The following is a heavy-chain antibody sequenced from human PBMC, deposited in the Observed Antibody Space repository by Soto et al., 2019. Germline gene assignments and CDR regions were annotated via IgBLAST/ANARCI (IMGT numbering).Heavy chain of an antibody. CDR3: ARGGYDILTGYLDYYYYYGMDV. D-gene: IGHD3-9*01. Sequence: SVKVSCKASGGTFSSYAISWVRQAPGQGLEWMGGIIPIFGTANYAQKFQGRVTITADKSTSTAYMELSSLRSEDTAVYYCARGGYDILTGYLDYYYYYGMDVWGQGTTVTVSS. CDR2: IIPIFGTA. V-gene: IGHV1-69*06. CDR1: GGTFSSYA. J-gene: IGHJ6*02.